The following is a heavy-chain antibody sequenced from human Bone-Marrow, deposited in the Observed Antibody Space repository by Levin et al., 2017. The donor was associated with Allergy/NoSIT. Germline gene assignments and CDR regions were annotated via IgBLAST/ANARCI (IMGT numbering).Heavy chain of an antibody. V-gene: IGHV2-5*02. Sequence: VSGPTLVKPTQTLTLTCNFAGFSLSSPGVGVGWIRQAPGKALEWLALIYWDDDKRFSSSLMNRLTITKDTSKNQVFLTMTDLDPVDTAKYYCAHRGDYGGYYFDSWGQGTLVTVSS. CDR2: IYWDDDK. CDR1: GFSLSSPGVG. D-gene: IGHD4/OR15-4a*01. J-gene: IGHJ4*02. CDR3: AHRGDYGGYYFDS.